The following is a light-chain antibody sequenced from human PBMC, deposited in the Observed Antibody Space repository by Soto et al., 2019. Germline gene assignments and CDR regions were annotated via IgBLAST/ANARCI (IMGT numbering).Light chain of an antibody. J-gene: IGKJ2*01. CDR3: QQYGNSYS. CDR2: GAS. V-gene: IGKV3-20*01. CDR1: QSVSSNY. Sequence: EIVLTQSPGTLSLSPGERATLSSRASQSVSSNYLAWYQQKPGQAPRLLVYGASNRATGIPDKFSGSGSGTDFTLTISRLEPEDVALYYCQQYGNSYSFGQGTKLEIK.